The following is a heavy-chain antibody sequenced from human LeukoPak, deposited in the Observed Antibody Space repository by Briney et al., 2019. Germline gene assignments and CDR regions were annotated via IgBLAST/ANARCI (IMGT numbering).Heavy chain of an antibody. J-gene: IGHJ4*02. CDR3: ARRTPGYSSGWSPDY. D-gene: IGHD6-19*01. CDR1: GASISSSTYS. CDR2: IHYTGST. V-gene: IGHV4-39*01. Sequence: PSETLSLTCTVSGASISSSTYSWGWIRQPPGKGLEWIGNIHYTGSTYYSPSLGSRVTVSVDTSKNQFSLKLTSVTAADTAVYYCARRTPGYSSGWSPDYWGQGTLVTVSS.